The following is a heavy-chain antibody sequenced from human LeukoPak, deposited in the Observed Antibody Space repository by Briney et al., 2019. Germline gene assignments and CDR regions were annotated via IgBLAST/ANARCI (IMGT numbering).Heavy chain of an antibody. CDR2: ISGHNADT. V-gene: IGHV1-18*01. Sequence: ASVKVSCKASGYTFTSYAISRVRQAPGQGLEWMGWISGHNADTNYAQRLQGRVTMTTDTSTSTAYMELRSLRSDDTAVYYCARAGYCSGGSCYPYYYYYYMDVWGKGTTVTVSS. D-gene: IGHD2-15*01. CDR1: GYTFTSYA. CDR3: ARAGYCSGGSCYPYYYYYYMDV. J-gene: IGHJ6*03.